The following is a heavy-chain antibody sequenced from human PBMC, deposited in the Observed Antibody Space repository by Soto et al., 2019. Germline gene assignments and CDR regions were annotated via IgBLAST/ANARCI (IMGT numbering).Heavy chain of an antibody. D-gene: IGHD2-2*02. V-gene: IGHV5-51*01. J-gene: IGHJ6*03. Sequence: PGESLKISCKGSGYSFTSYWIGWVRQMPGKGLEWMGIIYPGDSDTRYSPSFQGQVTISADKSISTAYLQWSSMKASDTAMYYCARFAVVVPAAIHYMDVWGKGTTVTVSS. CDR2: IYPGDSDT. CDR3: ARFAVVVPAAIHYMDV. CDR1: GYSFTSYW.